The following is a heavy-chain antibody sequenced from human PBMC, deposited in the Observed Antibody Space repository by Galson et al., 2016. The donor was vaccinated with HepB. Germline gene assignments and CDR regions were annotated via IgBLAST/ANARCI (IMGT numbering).Heavy chain of an antibody. D-gene: IGHD3/OR15-3a*01. CDR2: ITPSGGT. V-gene: IGHV4-4*02. Sequence: SETLSLTCAVSGDSISSPYWRSWVRQPPGKGLEWIGEITPSGGTNYNPSLWSRVTISEDRSKNQFSLRLSSVTAADTAVYYCAAHPVDFSYCGQGTLVTVSS. CDR1: GDSISSPYW. CDR3: AAHPVDFSY. J-gene: IGHJ4*02.